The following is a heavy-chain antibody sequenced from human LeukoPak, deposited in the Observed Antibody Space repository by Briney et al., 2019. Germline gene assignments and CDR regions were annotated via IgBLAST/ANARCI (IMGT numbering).Heavy chain of an antibody. D-gene: IGHD2-21*02. CDR3: TTEVLAYCGGDCTY. V-gene: IGHV3-15*01. CDR2: IKSKTDGGTT. CDR1: GFTFSNAW. Sequence: GGSLRLSCAASGFTFSNAWMSWVRQAPGKGLEWVGRIKSKTDGGTTDYAAPVKGRFTISRDDSKNTLYLQMNSLKTEDTAVYYCTTEVLAYCGGDCTYWGQGSLVTVSS. J-gene: IGHJ4*02.